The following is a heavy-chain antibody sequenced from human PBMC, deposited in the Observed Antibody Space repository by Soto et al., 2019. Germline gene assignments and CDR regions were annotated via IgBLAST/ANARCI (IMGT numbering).Heavy chain of an antibody. D-gene: IGHD3-9*01. Sequence: QVQLVDSGGDMVQPGMSLRLSCAASGFTFSNYAMYWVRQAPGKGLEWVAVISSDGNSKYYADSVKDRFTISRDNSKNTLYLQMNSLRTEDTAVYYCAKVPLALRYFDYWGQGTLVTVSS. J-gene: IGHJ4*02. CDR3: AKVPLALRYFDY. CDR1: GFTFSNYA. CDR2: ISSDGNSK. V-gene: IGHV3-30*18.